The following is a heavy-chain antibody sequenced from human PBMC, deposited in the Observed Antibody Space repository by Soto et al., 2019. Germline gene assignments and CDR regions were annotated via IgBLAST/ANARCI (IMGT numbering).Heavy chain of an antibody. D-gene: IGHD3-3*01. CDR3: ARGDYDFWSGYSRPYYYYGMDV. Sequence: PSETLSLTCTVSGGSISNYYWNWVRQAPGKGLEWVSSISSSSSYIYYADSVKGRFTISRDNAKNSLYLQMNSLRAEDTAVYYCARGDYDFWSGYSRPYYYYGMDVWGQGTTVTVSS. CDR2: ISSSSSYI. V-gene: IGHV3-21*04. J-gene: IGHJ6*02. CDR1: GGSISNYY.